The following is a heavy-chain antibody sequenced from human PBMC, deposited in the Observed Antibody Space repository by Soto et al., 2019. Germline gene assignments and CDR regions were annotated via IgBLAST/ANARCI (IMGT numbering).Heavy chain of an antibody. V-gene: IGHV3-30*14. CDR3: ARELVEVINSNADYYGLDV. Sequence: GGSLRLSCAASGFTFSSYAMHWVRQDPGKGLEWVAVISYDGSNKYYADSVKGRFTISRDNSKNTLYLQMDSLRAEETAVYFCARELVEVINSNADYYGLDVWGQGTTVTVSS. D-gene: IGHD2-8*02. CDR1: GFTFSSYA. CDR2: ISYDGSNK. J-gene: IGHJ6*02.